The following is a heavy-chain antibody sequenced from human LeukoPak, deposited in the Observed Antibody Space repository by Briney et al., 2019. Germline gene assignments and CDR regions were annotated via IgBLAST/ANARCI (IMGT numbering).Heavy chain of an antibody. V-gene: IGHV4-59*02. J-gene: IGHJ6*02. D-gene: IGHD4-23*01. Sequence: PSETLSLTCTVSGGSVNSHYWSWIRPPPGRGLELIGFIYYTGSASNNPSLKSRVTISVDTSKNQFSLKLNSVTAADTAVYYCASILYGGNSMDVWGQGTTVTVSS. CDR3: ASILYGGNSMDV. CDR1: GGSVNSHY. CDR2: IYYTGSA.